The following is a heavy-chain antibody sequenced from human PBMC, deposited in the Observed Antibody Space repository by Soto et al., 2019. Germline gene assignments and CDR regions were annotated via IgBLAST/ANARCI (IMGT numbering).Heavy chain of an antibody. CDR3: AAGYYYYYYMDV. J-gene: IGHJ6*03. CDR1: GFTFDDYA. Sequence: DVQLVESGGGLVQPGRSLRLSCAASGFTFDDYAMHWVRQAPGKGLEWVSGISWNSGSIGYADSVKGRFTISRDNAKNSLYLQMNSLRAEDTALYYCAAGYYYYYYMDVWGKGTTVTVSS. V-gene: IGHV3-9*01. CDR2: ISWNSGSI.